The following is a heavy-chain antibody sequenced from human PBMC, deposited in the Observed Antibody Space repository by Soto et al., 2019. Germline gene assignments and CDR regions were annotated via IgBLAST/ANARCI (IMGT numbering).Heavy chain of an antibody. CDR3: ARATYCSSTSCYPQAVWWFDP. CDR1: GFTFSSYG. CDR2: IWYDGSNK. D-gene: IGHD2-2*01. Sequence: GGFLRLSCAASGFTFSSYGMHWVHQAPGKGLEWVAVIWYDGSNKYYADSVKGRFTISRDNSKNTLYLQMNSLRAEDTAVYYCARATYCSSTSCYPQAVWWFDPWGQGTLVTVSS. V-gene: IGHV3-33*01. J-gene: IGHJ5*02.